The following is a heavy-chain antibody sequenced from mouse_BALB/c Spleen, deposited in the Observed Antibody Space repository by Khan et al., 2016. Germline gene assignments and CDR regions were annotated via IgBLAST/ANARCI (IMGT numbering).Heavy chain of an antibody. CDR3: TTSTQSLYAMDY. D-gene: IGHD2-10*02. CDR1: GYSFTSYY. V-gene: IGHV1S135*01. CDR2: IDPFNGGT. J-gene: IGHJ4*01. Sequence: VPLLPSGPALMKPGASVKLSCKASGYSFTSYYMHWVKQSHGKSLEWIGYIDPFNGGTSYNQKFKGKATLPVDKSSSTAYMHLSRLTSEDYAVYYGTTSTQSLYAMDYWGQGTSVTVSS.